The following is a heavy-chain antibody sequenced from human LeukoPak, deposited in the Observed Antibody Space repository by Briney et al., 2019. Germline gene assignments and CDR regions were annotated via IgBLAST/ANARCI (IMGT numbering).Heavy chain of an antibody. CDR2: IYQSGST. J-gene: IGHJ4*02. CDR3: ARVIIVVVPAATTGYFDY. D-gene: IGHD2-2*01. Sequence: PSGTLSLNCAVSGGSISRSYWWSWVRQPPGKGLEWIGDIYQSGSTTYNPSLKSRVTISVDRSKNQFSLKLSSVTAADTAVYYCARVIIVVVPAATTGYFDYWGQGTLVTVSS. V-gene: IGHV4-4*02. CDR1: GGSISRSYW.